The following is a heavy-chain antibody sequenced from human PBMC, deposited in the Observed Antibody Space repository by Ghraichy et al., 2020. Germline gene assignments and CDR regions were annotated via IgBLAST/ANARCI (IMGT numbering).Heavy chain of an antibody. J-gene: IGHJ5*02. D-gene: IGHD2-15*01. Sequence: PTLVKPTQTLTLTCTFSGFSLSTSGVGVGWIRQPPGKALEWLALIYWDDDKRYSPSLKSRLTITKDTSKKQVVLTMTNMDPVDTATYYCAHSPPDCSSSGCFLSNWFDPWGQGTLVTVSS. CDR1: GFSLSTSGVG. V-gene: IGHV2-5*02. CDR2: IYWDDDK. CDR3: AHSPPDCSSSGCFLSNWFDP.